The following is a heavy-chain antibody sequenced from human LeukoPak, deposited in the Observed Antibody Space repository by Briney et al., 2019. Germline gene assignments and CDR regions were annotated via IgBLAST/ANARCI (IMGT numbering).Heavy chain of an antibody. Sequence: GGSLRLSCAASGFTFSGYWMSWVRQAPGKGLEWVANIKHDGSEKYYVDSVKGRFTISRDNAKNSLYLQMNSLRAEDTAVYYCARDTPVVYGGNDYWGQGTLVTVSP. CDR2: IKHDGSEK. V-gene: IGHV3-7*01. CDR1: GFTFSGYW. J-gene: IGHJ4*02. D-gene: IGHD1-14*01. CDR3: ARDTPVVYGGNDY.